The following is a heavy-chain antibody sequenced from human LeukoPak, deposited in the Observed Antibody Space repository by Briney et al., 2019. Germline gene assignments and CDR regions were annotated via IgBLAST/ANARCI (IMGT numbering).Heavy chain of an antibody. CDR3: ARAVVPAASGAFDI. V-gene: IGHV1-69*13. CDR1: GGTFSSYA. J-gene: IGHJ3*02. CDR2: IIPIFGTA. Sequence: ASVKVSCKASGGTFSSYAISWVRQAPGQGLEWMGGIIPIFGTANYAQKFQGRVTITADESTSTAYMELGSLRSEDTAVYYCARAVVPAASGAFDIWGQGTMVTVSS. D-gene: IGHD2-2*01.